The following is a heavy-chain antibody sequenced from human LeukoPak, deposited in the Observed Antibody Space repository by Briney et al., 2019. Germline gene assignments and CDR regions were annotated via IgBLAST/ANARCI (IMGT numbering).Heavy chain of an antibody. J-gene: IGHJ4*02. CDR1: GFTFSNYN. D-gene: IGHD4-23*01. V-gene: IGHV3-48*04. CDR3: AVGYGGY. CDR2: ISSSSSTI. Sequence: PGGSLRLSCAASGFTFSNYNMNWVRKAPGKGLEWVSYISSSSSTIYYADSVKGRFTISRDNAKNSLYLQMNSLRAEDTAVYYCAVGYGGYWGQGTLVTVSS.